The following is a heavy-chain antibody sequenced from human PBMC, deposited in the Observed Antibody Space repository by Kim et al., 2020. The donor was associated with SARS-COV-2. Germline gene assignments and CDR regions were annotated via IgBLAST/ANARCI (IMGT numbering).Heavy chain of an antibody. V-gene: IGHV3-23*01. D-gene: IGHD4-17*01. J-gene: IGHJ6*01. CDR1: GFTFRTYA. CDR2: VSGGGDST. Sequence: GGSLRLSCVGSGFTFRTYAMTWVRQAPGKGLEWVSGVSGGGDSTHYADSVKVRFTISRDNSKNTLYLQINSLRVEDTAVYYCAKEGRGDYVFYYYGMDV. CDR3: AKEGRGDYVFYYYGMDV.